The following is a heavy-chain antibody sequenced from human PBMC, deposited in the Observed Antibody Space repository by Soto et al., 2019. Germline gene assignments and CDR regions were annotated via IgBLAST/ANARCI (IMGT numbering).Heavy chain of an antibody. J-gene: IGHJ4*02. CDR1: GGTFSSYT. V-gene: IGHV1-69*02. Sequence: QVQLVQSGAEVKKPGSSVKVSCKASGGTFSSYTISWVRQAPGQGLEWMGRIIPILGIANYAQKFQGSVTITADKSTSTAYMELSSLRSEDTAVYYCARAGVGCTNGVCYFDYWGQGTLVTVSS. CDR3: ARAGVGCTNGVCYFDY. D-gene: IGHD2-8*01. CDR2: IIPILGIA.